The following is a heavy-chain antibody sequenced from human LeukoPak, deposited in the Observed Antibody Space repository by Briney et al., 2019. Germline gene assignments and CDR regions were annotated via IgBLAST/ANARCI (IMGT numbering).Heavy chain of an antibody. CDR3: ARVRSWGGYVRGFDY. D-gene: IGHD5-12*01. V-gene: IGHV1-2*02. CDR2: INPNSGGT. CDR1: GYTFTVYY. Sequence: ASVRVSSEASGYTFTVYYMHWVRQAPGQGLEWMGWINPNSGGTNYAQKFQGRVTMTRDTSISTAYMELSRLRSDDTAVYYCARVRSWGGYVRGFDYWGQGTLVTVSS. J-gene: IGHJ4*02.